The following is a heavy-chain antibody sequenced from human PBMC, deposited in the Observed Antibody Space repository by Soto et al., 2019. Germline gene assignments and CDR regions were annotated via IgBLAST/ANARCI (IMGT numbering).Heavy chain of an antibody. CDR3: ARAGSGSYQPDY. CDR1: GGTFSSYT. CDR2: IIPILGIA. Sequence: QVQLVQSGAEVKKPGSSVKVSCKASGGTFSSYTISWVRQAPGQGLEWMGRIIPILGIANYAQKFQGRVTITADKSTSTAYMELSSLRSEHTAVYYCARAGSGSYQPDYWGKGTLVTVSS. J-gene: IGHJ4*02. V-gene: IGHV1-69*02. D-gene: IGHD1-26*01.